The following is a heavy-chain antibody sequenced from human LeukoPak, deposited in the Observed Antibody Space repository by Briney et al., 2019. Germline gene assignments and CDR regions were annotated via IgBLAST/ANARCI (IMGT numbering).Heavy chain of an antibody. D-gene: IGHD6-19*01. CDR3: ARDGSIAVKNWFDP. V-gene: IGHV3-21*01. CDR1: GFTFGDYA. J-gene: IGHJ5*02. Sequence: GGSLRLSCTASGFTFGDYAMSWFRQAPGKGLEWVSSISSNSKYIYYADSVKGRFTISRDNAKNSLYLQMNSLRAEDTAVYYCARDGSIAVKNWFDPWGQGTLVTVSS. CDR2: ISSNSKYI.